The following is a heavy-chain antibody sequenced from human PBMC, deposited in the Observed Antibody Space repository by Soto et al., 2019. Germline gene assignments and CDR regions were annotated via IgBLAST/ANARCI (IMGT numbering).Heavy chain of an antibody. J-gene: IGHJ5*02. CDR1: GYTFTSYG. CDR3: AREKRRGYSYGYVHWFDP. Sequence: QVQLVQSGAEVKKPGASVKVSCKASGYTFTSYGISWVRQAPGQGLEWMGWISAYNGNTNYAQKLQGRVTMTTDTSTSTAYMELRSLRSDDTAMYYCAREKRRGYSYGYVHWFDPWGQGTLVTVSS. CDR2: ISAYNGNT. V-gene: IGHV1-18*04. D-gene: IGHD5-18*01.